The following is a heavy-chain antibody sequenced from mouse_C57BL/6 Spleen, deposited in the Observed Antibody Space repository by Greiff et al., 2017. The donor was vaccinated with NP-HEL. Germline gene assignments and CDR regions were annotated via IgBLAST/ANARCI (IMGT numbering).Heavy chain of an antibody. CDR3: TTGDYYHPNFDY. CDR1: GFNIKDYY. J-gene: IGHJ2*01. D-gene: IGHD1-1*02. V-gene: IGHV14-1*01. Sequence: EVQLQQSGAELVRPGASVKLSCTASGFNIKDYYMHWVKQRPEQGLEWIGRIDPEDGDTEYAPKFQGKATMTADTSSNTAYLQLSSLTSEDTAVYDCTTGDYYHPNFDYWGQGTTLTVSS. CDR2: IDPEDGDT.